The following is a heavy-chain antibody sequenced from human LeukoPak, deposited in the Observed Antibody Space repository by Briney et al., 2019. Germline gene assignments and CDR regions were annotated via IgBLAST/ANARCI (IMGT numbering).Heavy chain of an antibody. CDR2: IKSKADGGTT. Sequence: GGSLRLSCAASGFTFSNAWMSWVRQAPGKGLEWVGRIKSKADGGTTDYAAPVKGTFTIARDDSINTLYLQMNSLKTEDTAVYYCTTWPAAHLKFDYWGRGTLVTVSS. CDR1: GFTFSNAW. V-gene: IGHV3-15*01. J-gene: IGHJ4*02. D-gene: IGHD2-2*01. CDR3: TTWPAAHLKFDY.